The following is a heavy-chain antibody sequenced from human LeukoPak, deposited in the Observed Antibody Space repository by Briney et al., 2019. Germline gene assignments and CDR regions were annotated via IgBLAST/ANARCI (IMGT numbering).Heavy chain of an antibody. V-gene: IGHV3-30*02. CDR3: AKDDLREDDAFDI. Sequence: GGSLRLSCAASGFTFSSYGVHWVRQAPGKGLEWVAFIRYDGSNKYYADSVKGRFTISRDNSKNTLYLQMNSLRAEDTAVYYCAKDDLREDDAFDIWGQGTMVTVSS. CDR2: IRYDGSNK. J-gene: IGHJ3*02. CDR1: GFTFSSYG.